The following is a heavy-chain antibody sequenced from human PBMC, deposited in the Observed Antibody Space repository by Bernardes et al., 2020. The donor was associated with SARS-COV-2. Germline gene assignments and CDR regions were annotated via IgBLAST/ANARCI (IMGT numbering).Heavy chain of an antibody. D-gene: IGHD4-17*01. J-gene: IGHJ4*02. CDR1: GLPHSTSGVG. Sequence: GHTLAKLTQIFSLTCPFSGLPHSTSGVGVGWIRQPPGKALEWLALIYWDDDKRYSLSLKSRLTITKDTSKNQVVLTITNMDPVDTATYYCAHIDYSDYVFDYWGQVTLVTVSS. V-gene: IGHV2-5*02. CDR2: IYWDDDK. CDR3: AHIDYSDYVFDY.